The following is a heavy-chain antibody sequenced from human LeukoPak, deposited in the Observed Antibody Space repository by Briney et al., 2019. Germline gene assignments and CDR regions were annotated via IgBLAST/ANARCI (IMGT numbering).Heavy chain of an antibody. J-gene: IGHJ4*02. D-gene: IGHD3-16*02. CDR2: ISSSSSYI. Sequence: GGSLRLSCAASGFTFSSYSMNWVRQAPGKGLEWVSFISSSSSYIYYADSVKGRFTISRDNAKNSLYLQMNSLRAEDTAVYYCARGPDPLYVWGSYLIEYYFDYWGQGTLVTVSS. CDR1: GFTFSSYS. CDR3: ARGPDPLYVWGSYLIEYYFDY. V-gene: IGHV3-21*01.